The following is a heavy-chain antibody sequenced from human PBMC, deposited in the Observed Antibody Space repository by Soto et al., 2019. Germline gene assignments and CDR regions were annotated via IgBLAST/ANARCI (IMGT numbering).Heavy chain of an antibody. CDR2: VSANGQDI. CDR1: GFTFSSSA. V-gene: IGHV3-23*01. D-gene: IGHD3-10*01. J-gene: IGHJ4*02. Sequence: GGSLRLSCAASGFTFSSSAISWVRQAPGKGLEWVSAVSANGQDIYYADSVRGRFTISRDNSKNTVFLHMDSLSAEDTAVYYCAKDRHYPRDYFHYWRQGALVTVSS. CDR3: AKDRHYPRDYFHY.